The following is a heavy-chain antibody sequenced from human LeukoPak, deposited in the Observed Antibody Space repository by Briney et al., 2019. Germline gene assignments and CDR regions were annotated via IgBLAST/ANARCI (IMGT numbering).Heavy chain of an antibody. J-gene: IGHJ4*02. CDR2: ISWDGGST. CDR3: AKGAGVGSSWYYYFDY. Sequence: PGGSLRLSCAASGFTFDDYAMHWVRQAPGKGLEWVSLISWDGGSTYYADSVKGRFTISRDNSKNSLYLQMNSLRAEDTALYYCAKGAGVGSSWYYYFDYWGQGTLVTVSS. D-gene: IGHD6-13*01. V-gene: IGHV3-43D*03. CDR1: GFTFDDYA.